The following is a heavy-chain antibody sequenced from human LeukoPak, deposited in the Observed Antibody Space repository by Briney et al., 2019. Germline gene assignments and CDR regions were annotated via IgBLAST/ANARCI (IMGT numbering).Heavy chain of an antibody. CDR2: ISAYNGNT. J-gene: IGHJ4*02. Sequence: ASVKVSCKASGYTFTSYGITWVRQAPGQGLEWMGWISAYNGNTNYAQKLQGRVTMTTDTSTSTAYMELRSLRSDDTAVYYCARTLDSGSYDTFDYWGQGTLVTVSS. D-gene: IGHD1-26*01. CDR3: ARTLDSGSYDTFDY. V-gene: IGHV1-18*01. CDR1: GYTFTSYG.